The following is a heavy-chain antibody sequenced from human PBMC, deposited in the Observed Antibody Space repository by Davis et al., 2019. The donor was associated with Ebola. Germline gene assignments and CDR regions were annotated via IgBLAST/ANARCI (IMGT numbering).Heavy chain of an antibody. CDR3: ARAYYDFWSGYSTLNY. D-gene: IGHD3-3*01. CDR2: INAGKCNT. Sequence: ASVKVSFKSSGHTFTRYAIQCVRHAPGQRLEWLGWINAGKCNTKYSQKLQGRVTLTMHTSASTAYMELSSLRSEDTAVYYCARAYYDFWSGYSTLNYWGQGTLVTVSS. V-gene: IGHV1-3*01. CDR1: GHTFTRYA. J-gene: IGHJ4*02.